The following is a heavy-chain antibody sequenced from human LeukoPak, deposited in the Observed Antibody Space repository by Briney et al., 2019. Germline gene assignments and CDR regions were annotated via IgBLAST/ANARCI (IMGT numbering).Heavy chain of an antibody. CDR1: GGTFSSYA. D-gene: IGHD1-14*01. V-gene: IGHV1-69*06. Sequence: SVKVSCKASGGTFSSYAISWVRQAPGQGLEWMGGIIPIFGTANYAQKFQGRVTITADKSTSTAYMELSSLRSEDTAVYYCARERTSHLLDYYYYGMDVWGQGTTVTVSS. J-gene: IGHJ6*02. CDR2: IIPIFGTA. CDR3: ARERTSHLLDYYYYGMDV.